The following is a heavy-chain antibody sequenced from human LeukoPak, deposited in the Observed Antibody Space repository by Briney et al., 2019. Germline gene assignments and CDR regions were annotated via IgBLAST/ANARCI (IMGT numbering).Heavy chain of an antibody. Sequence: PGRSLRLSCAASGFTFSSYGMHWVRRAPGKGLEWVAVISYDGSNKYYADSVKGRFTISRDNSKNTLYLQMNSLRAEDTAVYYCAKDLPPYGDPDYWGQGTLVTVSS. CDR2: ISYDGSNK. D-gene: IGHD4-17*01. CDR3: AKDLPPYGDPDY. V-gene: IGHV3-30*18. J-gene: IGHJ4*02. CDR1: GFTFSSYG.